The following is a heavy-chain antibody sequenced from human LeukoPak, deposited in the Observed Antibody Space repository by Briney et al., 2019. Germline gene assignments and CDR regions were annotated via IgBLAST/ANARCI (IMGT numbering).Heavy chain of an antibody. J-gene: IGHJ6*02. Sequence: GASVKVSCKASGYTFTSYYMHWVRQAPGQGLEWMGIINPSGGSTSYAQKFQGRVTMTRDTSTSTVYMELSSLRSEDTAVYYCARVRTIAARPPYYYGMDVWGQGTTVTVSS. V-gene: IGHV1-46*01. CDR1: GYTFTSYY. CDR2: INPSGGST. D-gene: IGHD6-6*01. CDR3: ARVRTIAARPPYYYGMDV.